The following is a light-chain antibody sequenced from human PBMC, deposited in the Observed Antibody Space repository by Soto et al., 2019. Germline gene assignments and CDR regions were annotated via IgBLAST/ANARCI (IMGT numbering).Light chain of an antibody. Sequence: EIVLTQSPGTLSLSPGERATLSCRASPSVSSSYLAWYQQKPGQAPRLLISGASSRDTGIPDRFSGSGSGTDFTLTISRLEPEDFPVYYCQQYCSSPFTFGQGTRLEIK. V-gene: IGKV3-20*01. CDR2: GAS. J-gene: IGKJ5*01. CDR3: QQYCSSPFT. CDR1: PSVSSSY.